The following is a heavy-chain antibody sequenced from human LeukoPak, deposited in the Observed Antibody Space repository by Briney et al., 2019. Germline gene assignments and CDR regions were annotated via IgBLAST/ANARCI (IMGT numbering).Heavy chain of an antibody. CDR1: GGAISSGGCY. Sequence: SETLSLTCTVSGGAISSGGCYWSWIRQPAGKGLEWIGRIHASGSTYYNPSLKSRVTISVDTSKNQFSLKLSSVTAADTAVYYCARDLDGDGVYYFDYWGQGSLVTVSS. J-gene: IGHJ4*02. CDR2: IHASGST. V-gene: IGHV4-61*02. CDR3: ARDLDGDGVYYFDY. D-gene: IGHD3-10*01.